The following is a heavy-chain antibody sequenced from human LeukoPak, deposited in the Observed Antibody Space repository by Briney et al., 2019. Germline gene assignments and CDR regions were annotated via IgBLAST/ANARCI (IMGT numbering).Heavy chain of an antibody. CDR3: ARDPPGGYYFDY. Sequence: GSLRLSCAASGFTFSSYEMNWVRQAPGKGLEWVSYISSSGSTIYYADSVKGRFTISRDNAKNSLYLQMNSLRAEDTAVYYCARDPPGGYYFDYWGQGSLVTVSS. D-gene: IGHD3-22*01. V-gene: IGHV3-48*03. CDR2: ISSSGSTI. CDR1: GFTFSSYE. J-gene: IGHJ4*02.